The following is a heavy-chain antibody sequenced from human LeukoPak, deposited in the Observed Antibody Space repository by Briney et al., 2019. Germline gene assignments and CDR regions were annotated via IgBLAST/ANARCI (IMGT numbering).Heavy chain of an antibody. CDR3: AADPYYGSGSYYTNYGMDV. CDR1: GFTFTSSA. J-gene: IGHJ6*02. Sequence: SVKVSCKASGFTFTSSAMQWVRQARGQRLEWIGWIVVGSGNTNYAQKFQERVTITRDMSTSTAYMELSSLRSEDTAVYYCAADPYYGSGSYYTNYGMDVWGQGTTVTVSS. D-gene: IGHD3-10*01. V-gene: IGHV1-58*02. CDR2: IVVGSGNT.